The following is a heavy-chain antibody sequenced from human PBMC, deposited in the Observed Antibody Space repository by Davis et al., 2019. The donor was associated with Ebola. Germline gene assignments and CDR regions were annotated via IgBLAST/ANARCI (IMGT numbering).Heavy chain of an antibody. Sequence: LSLTCAASGFTFSLFAMHWVRQAPGKGLEWVAVVSYDGRHKYYADSVKGRFTISRDNSKNTLNLQMNSLRAEDTAVYYCARDIGYSDGWPDYYYYGMDVWGQGTTVTVSS. V-gene: IGHV3-30*04. J-gene: IGHJ6*02. D-gene: IGHD6-19*01. CDR3: ARDIGYSDGWPDYYYYGMDV. CDR1: GFTFSLFA. CDR2: VSYDGRHK.